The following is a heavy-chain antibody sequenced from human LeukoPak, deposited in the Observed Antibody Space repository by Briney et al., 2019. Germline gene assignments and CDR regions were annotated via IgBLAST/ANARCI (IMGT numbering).Heavy chain of an antibody. CDR3: FVGPHPYDSGDWPPN. J-gene: IGHJ4*02. V-gene: IGHV3-66*01. CDR2: MYSGGSE. D-gene: IGHD3-10*01. Sequence: GGSLRLSCEASGFTVSSNYMSWVRQPPGKGLEWVSVMYSGGSEYYADSVKGRFTISRDNSKNTVYLQMNSLRSDDTAVYYCFVGPHPYDSGDWPPNWGQGTLVTVSS. CDR1: GFTVSSNY.